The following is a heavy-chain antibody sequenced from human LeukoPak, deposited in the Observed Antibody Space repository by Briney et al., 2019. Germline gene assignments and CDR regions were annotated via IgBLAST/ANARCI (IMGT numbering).Heavy chain of an antibody. Sequence: VASVRVSCQASGGTFSSYAISWVRQAPGQGLEWMGGIIPIFGTANYAQKFQGRVTITTDESTSTAYMELSSLRSEDTAVYYCALSSGCIFDYWGQGTLVTVSS. V-gene: IGHV1-69*05. CDR3: ALSSGCIFDY. J-gene: IGHJ4*02. CDR1: GGTFSSYA. CDR2: IIPIFGTA. D-gene: IGHD6-19*01.